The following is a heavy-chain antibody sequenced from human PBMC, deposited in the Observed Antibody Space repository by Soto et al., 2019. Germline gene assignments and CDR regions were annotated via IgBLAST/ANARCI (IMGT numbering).Heavy chain of an antibody. V-gene: IGHV4-30-4*08. CDR1: GAVGTSGENY. CDR3: VRDLPHGYTGNV. J-gene: IGHJ4*02. Sequence: SENLSLTCSVSGAVGTSGENYWSWVRQPPGKGLEWLGYIYDSGVTSYTPALKSRVTLSLDRPNNQVSLKLRSVTAADTAVYFCVRDLPHGYTGNVWGPATLLTVS. CDR2: IYDSGVT. D-gene: IGHD5-18*01.